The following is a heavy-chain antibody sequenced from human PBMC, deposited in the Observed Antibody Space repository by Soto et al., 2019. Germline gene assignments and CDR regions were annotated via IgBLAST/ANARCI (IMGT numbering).Heavy chain of an antibody. J-gene: IGHJ6*02. Sequence: SETLSLTCAVYGGSFSGYYWSWIRQPPGKGLEWIGEINHSGSTNYNPSLKSRVTISVDTSKNQFSLKLSSVTAADTAVYYWAGVDSSGYSYYYYAMDVWGQGTTVTVSS. D-gene: IGHD3-22*01. CDR2: INHSGST. CDR1: GGSFSGYY. V-gene: IGHV4-34*01. CDR3: AGVDSSGYSYYYYAMDV.